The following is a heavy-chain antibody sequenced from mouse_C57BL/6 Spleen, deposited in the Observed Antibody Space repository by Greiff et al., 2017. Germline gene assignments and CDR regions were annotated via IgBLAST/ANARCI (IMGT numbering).Heavy chain of an antibody. CDR2: ISGGGGNT. CDR3: ARGVVPLIYYDYDGGYFDY. J-gene: IGHJ2*01. D-gene: IGHD2-4*01. V-gene: IGHV5-9*01. Sequence: EVKLMESGGGLVKPGGSLKLSCAASGFTFSSYTMSWVRQTPEKRLEWVATISGGGGNTYYPDSVKGRFTISRDNAKNTLYLQMSSLRSEDTALYYCARGVVPLIYYDYDGGYFDYWGQGTTLTVSS. CDR1: GFTFSSYT.